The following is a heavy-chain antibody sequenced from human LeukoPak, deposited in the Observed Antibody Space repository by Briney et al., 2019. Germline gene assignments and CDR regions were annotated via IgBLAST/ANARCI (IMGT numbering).Heavy chain of an antibody. J-gene: IGHJ4*02. CDR1: GFTFSSYA. D-gene: IGHD3-3*01. CDR2: ISGSGGST. Sequence: GGSLRLSCAASGFTFSSYAMSWVRHAPGKGLEWVSAISGSGGSTYYADSVKGRFTISRDNSKNTLYLQMNSLRAEDTAVYYCAKETDYDFWSGYLPFDYWGQGTLVTVSS. CDR3: AKETDYDFWSGYLPFDY. V-gene: IGHV3-23*01.